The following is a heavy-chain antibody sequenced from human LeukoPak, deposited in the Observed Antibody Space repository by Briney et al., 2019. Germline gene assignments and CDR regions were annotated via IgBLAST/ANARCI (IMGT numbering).Heavy chain of an antibody. V-gene: IGHV3-23*01. CDR1: GFTFSSYA. J-gene: IGHJ4*02. D-gene: IGHD3-10*01. Sequence: GRSLRLSCAASGFTFSSYAMSWVRQAPGEGLEWVSAISGSGGSTYYAGSVKGRFTISRDNSKNTLYLQMNSLRAEDTAVYYCAKDGPYYYGSGSYYNDYFDYWGQGTLVTVSS. CDR2: ISGSGGST. CDR3: AKDGPYYYGSGSYYNDYFDY.